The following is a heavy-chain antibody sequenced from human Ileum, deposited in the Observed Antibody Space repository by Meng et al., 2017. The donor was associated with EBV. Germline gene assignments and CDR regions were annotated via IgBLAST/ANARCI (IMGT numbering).Heavy chain of an antibody. CDR2: TYRRSRWYY. CDR3: ATSRIAKFDR. CDR1: GDSVSSDKTA. Sequence: QVQLQEAGPGMVQPSQSLLLSRVISGDSVSSDKTAWNWIRQSPSRGLEWLGRTYRRSRWYYDYALSVKSRINISPDTSKNQVSLQLNSVTDEDTGIYYCATSRIAKFDRWGQGTLVTVSS. V-gene: IGHV6-1*01. J-gene: IGHJ5*02.